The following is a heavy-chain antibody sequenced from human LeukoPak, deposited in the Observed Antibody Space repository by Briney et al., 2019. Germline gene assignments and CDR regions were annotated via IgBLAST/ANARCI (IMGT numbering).Heavy chain of an antibody. V-gene: IGHV3-30*02. CDR3: ARDKYWTGRDCYGGSKFDY. Sequence: GGSLRLSCAASGFTFSSYGMHWVRQAPGKGLEWVAFIRYDGSNKYYADSVKGRLTISRDNSKNTLYLQMNSLRAEDTAVYYCARDKYWTGRDCYGGSKFDYWGQGTLVTVSS. J-gene: IGHJ4*02. D-gene: IGHD2-8*02. CDR2: IRYDGSNK. CDR1: GFTFSSYG.